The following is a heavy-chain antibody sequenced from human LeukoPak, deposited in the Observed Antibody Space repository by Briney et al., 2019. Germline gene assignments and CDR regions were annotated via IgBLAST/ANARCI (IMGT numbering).Heavy chain of an antibody. CDR1: GGSISSGDYY. D-gene: IGHD4-11*01. CDR3: ASGDDYSDLLNYMEL. Sequence: SETLSLTCTVSGGSISSGDYYWSWIRQPPGKGLEWIGYIYYSGSTYYNPSLKSRVTISVDTSKNQFSLKLSSVTAADTAVYYCASGDDYSDLLNYMELWGKGTTVTVSS. CDR2: IYYSGST. V-gene: IGHV4-30-4*08. J-gene: IGHJ6*03.